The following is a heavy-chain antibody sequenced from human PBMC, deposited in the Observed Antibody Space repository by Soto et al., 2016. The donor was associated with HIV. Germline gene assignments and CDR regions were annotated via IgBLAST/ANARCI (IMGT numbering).Heavy chain of an antibody. CDR3: ASGLTLPLYYYYGMDV. Sequence: EVQLVESGGGLVQPGGSLRLSCAASGFTFSSYWMHWVRQAPGKGLVWVSRINSDGSSTSYADSVKGRFTISRDNAKNTLYLQMNSLRAEDTAVYYCASGLTLPLYYYYGMDVWGQGTTVTVSS. J-gene: IGHJ6*02. CDR2: INSDGSST. V-gene: IGHV3-74*01. D-gene: IGHD3-16*01. CDR1: GFTFSSYW.